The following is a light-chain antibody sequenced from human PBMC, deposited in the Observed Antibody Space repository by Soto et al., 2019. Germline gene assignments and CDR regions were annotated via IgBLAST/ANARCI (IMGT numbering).Light chain of an antibody. CDR3: QQGYTNPIT. Sequence: DIQMTQSQSSLFASLGDRVTITCRASQSISTNLIWYQQKPGEAPKPLIYIASSLYSGVPSRFSGSGSGTDGTLTITSLKKEDGATYYCQQGYTNPITFRQGTRLEIK. J-gene: IGKJ5*01. CDR2: IAS. V-gene: IGKV1-39*01. CDR1: QSISTN.